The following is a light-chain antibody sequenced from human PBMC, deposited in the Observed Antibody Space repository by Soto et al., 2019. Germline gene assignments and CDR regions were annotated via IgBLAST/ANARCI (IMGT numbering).Light chain of an antibody. CDR1: QTIISY. J-gene: IGKJ4*01. CDR2: SSS. V-gene: IGKV1-39*01. CDR3: QQTYSTLT. Sequence: DIQMTQSPSTLSGSVGDRVTITCRASQTIISYLSWYQHKPGKAPKVLIYSSSILQSGVPSRFSGSGSGTDFTLTITSLQPEDFATYYCQQTYSTLTFGGGTKVDIK.